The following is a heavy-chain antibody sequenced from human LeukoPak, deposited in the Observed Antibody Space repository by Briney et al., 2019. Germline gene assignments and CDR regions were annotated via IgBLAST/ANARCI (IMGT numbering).Heavy chain of an antibody. D-gene: IGHD1-26*01. CDR1: GYTFTSYG. CDR3: ARVTSGSYFHPTYYYYYYMDV. J-gene: IGHJ6*03. CDR2: IGAYNGNT. V-gene: IGHV1-18*01. Sequence: GASVKVSCKASGYTFTSYGISWVRQAPGQGLEWMGWIGAYNGNTNYAQKLQGRVTMTTDTSTSTAYMELRSLRSDDTAVYYCARVTSGSYFHPTYYYYYYMDVWGKGTTVTVSS.